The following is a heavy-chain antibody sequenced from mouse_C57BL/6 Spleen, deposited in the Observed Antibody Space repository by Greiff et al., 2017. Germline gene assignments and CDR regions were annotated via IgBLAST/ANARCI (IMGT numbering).Heavy chain of an antibody. CDR3: ARLTTGEVDY. CDR2: ISYDGSD. CDR1: GYSITSGYY. D-gene: IGHD1-1*01. Sequence: EVQLVESGPGLVKPSQSLSLTCSVTGYSITSGYYWNWIRQFPGNKLEWMGYISYDGSDNYNPSLKNRISITRDTSKNQFFLKLNSVTTEDTATYYCARLTTGEVDYWGQGTSVTVSS. V-gene: IGHV3-6*01. J-gene: IGHJ4*01.